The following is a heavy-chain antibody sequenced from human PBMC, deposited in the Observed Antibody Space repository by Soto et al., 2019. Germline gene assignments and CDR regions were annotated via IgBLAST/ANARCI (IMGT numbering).Heavy chain of an antibody. CDR2: ISGSGGST. CDR1: GFTFSSYA. J-gene: IGHJ4*02. Sequence: EVQLLESGGGLVQPGGSLRLSCAASGFTFSSYAMSWVRQAPGKGLEWVSAISGSGGSTYYADSVKGRFTISRDNSKNTLSLQRNSRRAEDTAVYYCAKLGGWGSGGVASNWGQGTLVTVSS. CDR3: AKLGGWGSGGVASN. D-gene: IGHD3-16*01. V-gene: IGHV3-23*01.